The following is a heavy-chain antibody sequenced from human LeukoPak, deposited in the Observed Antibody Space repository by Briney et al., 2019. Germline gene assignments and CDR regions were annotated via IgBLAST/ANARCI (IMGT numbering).Heavy chain of an antibody. CDR3: AKEVSRVTTFYFDY. V-gene: IGHV3-74*01. CDR1: AFTFSSYW. CDR2: INSDGSST. D-gene: IGHD4-17*01. J-gene: IGHJ4*02. Sequence: GGSLRLSCAASAFTFSSYWMHWVRQAPGKGLVWVSRINSDGSSTSYADSVKGRFTISRDNAKNTLYLQMNSLRAKDTAVYYCAKEVSRVTTFYFDYWGQGTLVTVSS.